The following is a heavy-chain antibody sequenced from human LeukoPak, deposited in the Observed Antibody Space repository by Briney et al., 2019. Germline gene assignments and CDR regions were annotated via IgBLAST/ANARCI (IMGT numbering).Heavy chain of an antibody. J-gene: IGHJ5*02. D-gene: IGHD2-15*01. CDR2: IYDSGST. Sequence: PSQTLSLTCAVSGGSISSGGYSWSWLRQPPGKGLEWIGYIYDSGSTNYNPSLKSRVTISVDTSKNQFSLKLSSVTAADTAVYYCAISSASTYCSGGSCYRVRGNWFNPWGQGTLVIVPS. CDR3: AISSASTYCSGGSCYRVRGNWFNP. CDR1: GGSISSGGYS. V-gene: IGHV4-30-2*01.